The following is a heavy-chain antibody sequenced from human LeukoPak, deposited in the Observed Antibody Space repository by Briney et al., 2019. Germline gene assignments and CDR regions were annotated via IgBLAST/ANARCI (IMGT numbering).Heavy chain of an antibody. D-gene: IGHD3-22*01. CDR2: IYSSGST. CDR3: ARTPIYYFDNSGYYN. Sequence: PSETLSLTCTVSGDSISSGDYYWSWIRQPAGKGLEWIGLIYSSGSTSYNPSLKSRVTMSVDTSKKQFSLRLSSVTAADTAVYYCARTPIYYFDNSGYYNWGQGTLVTVSS. CDR1: GDSISSGDYY. V-gene: IGHV4-61*02. J-gene: IGHJ4*02.